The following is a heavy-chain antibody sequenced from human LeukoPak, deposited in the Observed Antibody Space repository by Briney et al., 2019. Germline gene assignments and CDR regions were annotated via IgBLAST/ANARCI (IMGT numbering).Heavy chain of an antibody. CDR1: GYTFTSYD. Sequence: ASVKVSCKASGYTFTSYDINWVRQATGQGLEWMGWMNPNSGNTGYAQKFQGRVTMTRNTSISTAYMELSSLRSDDTAVYYCARSPPYYDFWSGYFSSGYYYMDVWGKGTTVTVSS. CDR2: MNPNSGNT. CDR3: ARSPPYYDFWSGYFSSGYYYMDV. J-gene: IGHJ6*03. D-gene: IGHD3-3*01. V-gene: IGHV1-8*01.